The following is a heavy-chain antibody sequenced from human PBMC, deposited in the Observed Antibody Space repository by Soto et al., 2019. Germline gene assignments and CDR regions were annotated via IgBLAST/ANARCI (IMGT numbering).Heavy chain of an antibody. V-gene: IGHV4-34*01. D-gene: IGHD4-17*01. CDR2: INHSGST. Sequence: SETLSLTCAVYGGSFSGYYWTWIRQPPGKGLEWIGEINHSGSTNYNPSLKSRVTISVDTSKNQFSLRLSSVTAADTAVYYCAGDYAPQRDYFYGMDVWGQGTTVTVS. J-gene: IGHJ6*02. CDR3: AGDYAPQRDYFYGMDV. CDR1: GGSFSGYY.